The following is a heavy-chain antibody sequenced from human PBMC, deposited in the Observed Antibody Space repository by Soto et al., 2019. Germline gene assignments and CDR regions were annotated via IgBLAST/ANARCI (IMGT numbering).Heavy chain of an antibody. D-gene: IGHD2-15*01. CDR1: GYSFTSYW. CDR3: ARRPAGYCSGGSCYPPLDY. V-gene: IGHV5-51*01. J-gene: IGHJ4*02. Sequence: GESLKISCKGSGYSFTSYWIGWVRQMPGKGLEWMGIIYPGDSDTRYSPSFQGQVTISADKSISTAYLQWSSLKASDTAMYYCARRPAGYCSGGSCYPPLDYWGQGTLVTVSS. CDR2: IYPGDSDT.